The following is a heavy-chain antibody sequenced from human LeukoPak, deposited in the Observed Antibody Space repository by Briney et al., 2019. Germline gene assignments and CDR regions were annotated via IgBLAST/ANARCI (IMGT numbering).Heavy chain of an antibody. D-gene: IGHD1-26*01. CDR1: GGSISSYY. CDR3: AREIGYSGSYEALRGYYFDY. J-gene: IGHJ4*02. CDR2: IYYSGST. V-gene: IGHV4-59*12. Sequence: SETLSLTCAVHGGSISSYYWSWIRQPPGKGLEWIGCIYYSGSTNYNPSLKSRVTISVDTSKNQFSLKLSSVTAADTAVYYCAREIGYSGSYEALRGYYFDYWGQGTLVTVSS.